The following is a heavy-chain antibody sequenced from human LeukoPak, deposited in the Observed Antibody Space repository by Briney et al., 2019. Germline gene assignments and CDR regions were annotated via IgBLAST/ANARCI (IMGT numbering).Heavy chain of an antibody. CDR1: GFTFSSYW. D-gene: IGHD1-1*01. CDR3: ARDVGTTDPFDY. V-gene: IGHV3-7*01. CDR2: IKQDGSEK. Sequence: PGGSLRLSCAASGFTFSSYWTSWVRQAPGKGLEWVANIKQDGSEKYYVDSVKGRFTISRDNAKNSLYLQMNSLRAEDTAVYYCARDVGTTDPFDYWGQGTLVTVSS. J-gene: IGHJ4*02.